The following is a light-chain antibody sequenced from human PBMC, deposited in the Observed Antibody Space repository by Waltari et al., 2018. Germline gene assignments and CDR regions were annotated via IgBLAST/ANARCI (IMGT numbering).Light chain of an antibody. CDR1: SGHSSYA. Sequence: QLVLTQSPSASASLGASVKLTCTLSSGHSSYAIAWHQQQPEKGPRYLMKLNSDGSHSKGAGIPDRFSGSSSGAERYLTISSLQSEEEADYYCQTWGTGIEVFGGGTKLTVL. J-gene: IGLJ3*02. V-gene: IGLV4-69*01. CDR3: QTWGTGIEV. CDR2: LNSDGSH.